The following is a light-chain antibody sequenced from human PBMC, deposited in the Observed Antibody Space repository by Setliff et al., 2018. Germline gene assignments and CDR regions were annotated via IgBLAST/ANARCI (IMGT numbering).Light chain of an antibody. CDR1: NIGAKS. V-gene: IGLV3-21*03. CDR3: QVWNSETYPYV. Sequence: SYELTQPPSVSVAPGRTARIPCGGANIGAKSVHWYQHRAGQAPVLVVYDDTDRPSGIPERFSGSNSGNTATPTISRVEAGDEADYYCQVWNSETYPYVFGSGTRSPS. J-gene: IGLJ1*01. CDR2: DDT.